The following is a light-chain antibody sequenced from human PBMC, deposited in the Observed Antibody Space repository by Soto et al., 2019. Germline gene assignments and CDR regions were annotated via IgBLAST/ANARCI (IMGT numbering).Light chain of an antibody. CDR3: QQYYSYPYT. J-gene: IGKJ2*01. Sequence: AIRMTQSPSSFSASTGDRVTITCRASQGISSYLAWYQQKPGKAPKLLIYAACTLQSGVPSRFSGSGSGTDCTLTISCLQSEDFATYYFQQYYSYPYTFGQGTKLEIK. CDR2: AAC. CDR1: QGISSY. V-gene: IGKV1-8*01.